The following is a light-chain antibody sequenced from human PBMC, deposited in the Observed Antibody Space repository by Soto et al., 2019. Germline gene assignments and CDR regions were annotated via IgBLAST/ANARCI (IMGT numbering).Light chain of an antibody. CDR3: QQYNNWPIT. Sequence: EIVMTQSPATLSVSPGERATLSCRASHSVGSLLAWYQQKPGQAPRLLIYGASTRATGIPARFTGSGSGTEFTLTISSLQSEDFAVYYCQQYNNWPITFGPGTRLEI. CDR2: GAS. V-gene: IGKV3-15*01. J-gene: IGKJ5*01. CDR1: HSVGSL.